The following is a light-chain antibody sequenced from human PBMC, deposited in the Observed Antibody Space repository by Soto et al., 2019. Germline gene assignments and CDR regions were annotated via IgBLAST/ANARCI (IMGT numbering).Light chain of an antibody. V-gene: IGKV3-15*01. J-gene: IGKJ4*01. CDR3: QQYNNWPPLT. CDR2: GAS. CDR1: QSVSSN. Sequence: EIVMTQSPATRSVSPGERATLSCRASQSVSSNLAWYQQKPGQAPRLLIYGASTRATGITARFSGSGSGTEFTLTISSLQSEDFAVYYCQQYNNWPPLTFGGGTKVEIK.